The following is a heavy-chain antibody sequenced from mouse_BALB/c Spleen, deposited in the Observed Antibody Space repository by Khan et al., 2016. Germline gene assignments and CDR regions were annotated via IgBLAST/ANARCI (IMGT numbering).Heavy chain of an antibody. J-gene: IGHJ3*01. CDR2: INPDSSTI. CDR1: GFAFSRYW. Sequence: EVKLLESGGGLVQPGGSLKLSCAASGFAFSRYWMSWVRQAPGKGLEWIGEINPDSSTINYTPSLKDKFIISRDNAKNTLYMQMSKVRSEDTALYDCARLHDYGRFAYWGQGTLVTVSA. CDR3: ARLHDYGRFAY. D-gene: IGHD1-2*01. V-gene: IGHV4-1*02.